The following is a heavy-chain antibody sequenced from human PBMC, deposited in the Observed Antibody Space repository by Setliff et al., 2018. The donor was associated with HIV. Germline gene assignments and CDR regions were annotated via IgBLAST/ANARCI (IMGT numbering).Heavy chain of an antibody. CDR2: IIPMFGTS. CDR3: ARDDHYYDMGSILSDWYFDV. CDR1: GGTFSSHG. Sequence: SVKVSCKASGGTFSSHGVSWVRQAPGQGLEWMGGIIPMFGTSNYAQKILGRVSITADESTSTAYMELSYLRSEDTAVYYCARDDHYYDMGSILSDWYFDVWGRGIQVTVSS. J-gene: IGHJ2*01. V-gene: IGHV1-69*13. D-gene: IGHD3-22*01.